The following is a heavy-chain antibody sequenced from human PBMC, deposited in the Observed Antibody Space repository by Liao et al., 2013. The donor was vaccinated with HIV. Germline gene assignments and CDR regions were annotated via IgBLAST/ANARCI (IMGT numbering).Heavy chain of an antibody. Sequence: QVQLQESGPGLVKPSETLSLTCTASGGSINNYYWNWIRQPAGKRLEWIGRVHSSGSANYSPSLRSRASISVDTSKNQFSLIMTSVTAADTAVYYCAKGALRSPTGASFDLWGQGTLVTVSS. D-gene: IGHD1-1*01. CDR2: VHSSGSA. V-gene: IGHV4-4*07. J-gene: IGHJ4*02. CDR3: AKGALRSPTGASFDL. CDR1: GGSINNYY.